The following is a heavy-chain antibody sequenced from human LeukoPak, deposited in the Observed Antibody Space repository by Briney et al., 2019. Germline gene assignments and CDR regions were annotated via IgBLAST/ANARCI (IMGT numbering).Heavy chain of an antibody. CDR3: SRGSGWLSVY. V-gene: IGHV3-49*03. D-gene: IGHD6-19*01. CDR1: GFTFGDYL. Sequence: GGSLRLSCTASGFTFGDYLMSWFRQAPGKGLEWIGFISGGATEYAASVKGRFTISRDDSTSIAYLQMNSLTTEDTAVYYCSRGSGWLSVYWGQGTLVTVSS. CDR2: ISGGAT. J-gene: IGHJ4*02.